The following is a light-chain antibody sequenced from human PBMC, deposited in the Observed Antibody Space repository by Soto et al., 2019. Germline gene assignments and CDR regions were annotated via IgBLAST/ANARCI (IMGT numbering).Light chain of an antibody. CDR1: SSDVGGYNY. CDR2: DVS. V-gene: IGLV2-11*02. Sequence: QAALTQPRSVSGSPGQSVTISCTGTSSDVGGYNYVSWYQQHPGKAPKLMIYDVSERPSGVPDRFSGSKSGNTASLTISGLQAEDEASYYCCSYAGSSLVFGGGTKLTVL. J-gene: IGLJ2*01. CDR3: CSYAGSSLV.